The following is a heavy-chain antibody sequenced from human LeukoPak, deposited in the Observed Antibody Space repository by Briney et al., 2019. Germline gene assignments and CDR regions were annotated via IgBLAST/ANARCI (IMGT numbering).Heavy chain of an antibody. CDR2: ISQSDLNT. Sequence: GGSLRLSCEASGFTLSSYAMSWVRQAPGKGLEWVSAISQSDLNTYYADSVKGRFTISRDNSKNTLYLQMNSLRAEDTAVYFCAKDVQWLAVFDYWGQGTLVTVSS. CDR3: AKDVQWLAVFDY. CDR1: GFTLSSYA. D-gene: IGHD6-19*01. J-gene: IGHJ4*02. V-gene: IGHV3-23*01.